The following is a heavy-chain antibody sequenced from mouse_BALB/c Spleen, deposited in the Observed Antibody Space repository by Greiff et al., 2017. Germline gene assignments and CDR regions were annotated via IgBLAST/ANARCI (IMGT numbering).Heavy chain of an antibody. Sequence: DVKLVESGGGLVKPGGSLKLSCAASGFTFSDYYMYWVRQTPEKRLEWVATISDGGSYTYYPDSVKGRFTISRDNAKNNLYLQMSSLKSEDTAMYYCARGSTMIPFDYWGQGTTLTVSS. V-gene: IGHV5-4*02. J-gene: IGHJ2*01. D-gene: IGHD2-4*01. CDR1: GFTFSDYY. CDR3: ARGSTMIPFDY. CDR2: ISDGGSYT.